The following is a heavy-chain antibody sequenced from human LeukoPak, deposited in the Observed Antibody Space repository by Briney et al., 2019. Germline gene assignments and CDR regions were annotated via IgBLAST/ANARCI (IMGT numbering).Heavy chain of an antibody. D-gene: IGHD3-10*01. J-gene: IGHJ4*02. CDR2: MSYDGNIS. V-gene: IGHV3-30*04. CDR3: TRGRSVYGSGSYSAY. CDR1: GFTFKRYA. Sequence: GRSLRLSCAASGFTFKRYAMHWVRQAPGKGLEWLTIMSYDGNISYYADSVKGRFTISRDNSNDTLYLQMNSLRADDTAIYYCTRGRSVYGSGSYSAYWGQGTLVTVSS.